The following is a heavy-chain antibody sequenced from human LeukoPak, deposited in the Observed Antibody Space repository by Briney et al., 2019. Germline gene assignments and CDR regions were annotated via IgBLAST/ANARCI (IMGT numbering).Heavy chain of an antibody. V-gene: IGHV1-8*01. Sequence: VASVKVSCKASGFTFTSYDINWVRQASGQGLEWMGWMNPNSGNTGYAQKFQGRVTMTRNTSISTAYMELSSLRSEDTAVYYCARGGYSYGSYYYYYGMDVWGQGTTVTVSS. CDR3: ARGGYSYGSYYYYYGMDV. CDR1: GFTFTSYD. D-gene: IGHD5-18*01. CDR2: MNPNSGNT. J-gene: IGHJ6*02.